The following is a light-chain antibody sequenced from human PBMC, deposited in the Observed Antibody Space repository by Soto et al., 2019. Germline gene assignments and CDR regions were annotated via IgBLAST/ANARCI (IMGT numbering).Light chain of an antibody. CDR3: QQYRSYWT. V-gene: IGKV1-5*01. J-gene: IGKJ1*01. CDR1: QSISSW. Sequence: GDRVTITCRASQSISSWLAWYQQKPGEAPKLLIYDASSLESGVPSRFTGSGSGTEFTLIITSLQPNDSATYYCQQYRSYWTFGQGTKLDIK. CDR2: DAS.